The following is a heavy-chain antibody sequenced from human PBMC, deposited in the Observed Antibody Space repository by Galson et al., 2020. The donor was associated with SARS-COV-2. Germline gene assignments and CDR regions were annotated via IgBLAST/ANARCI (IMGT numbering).Heavy chain of an antibody. CDR1: GYTFTSYY. V-gene: IGHV1-8*01. J-gene: IGHJ3*02. CDR3: AGGWLRHGFDI. Sequence: GESMKISCKASGYTFTSYYINWVRQTTGQGLEWMGWMNPNSGNTAYAQKFQGRVTMTMNTSISTAYMELSSLRFEDTAVYYCAGGWLRHGFDIWGQGTMGTVSS. D-gene: IGHD5-12*01. CDR2: MNPNSGNT.